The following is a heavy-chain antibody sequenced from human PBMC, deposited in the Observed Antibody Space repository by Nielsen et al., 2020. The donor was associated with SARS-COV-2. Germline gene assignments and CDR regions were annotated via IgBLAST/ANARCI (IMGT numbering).Heavy chain of an antibody. V-gene: IGHV3-9*01. D-gene: IGHD5-12*01. CDR1: GFTFRSYA. J-gene: IGHJ6*02. CDR3: AKFGGYDSYYYGMDV. Sequence: SLKISCTSSGFTFRSYAMHWVRQAPGKGLEWVSGISWNSGSIGYADSVKGRFTISRDNAKNSLYLQMNSLRAEDTALYYCAKFGGYDSYYYGMDVWGQGTTVTVSS. CDR2: ISWNSGSI.